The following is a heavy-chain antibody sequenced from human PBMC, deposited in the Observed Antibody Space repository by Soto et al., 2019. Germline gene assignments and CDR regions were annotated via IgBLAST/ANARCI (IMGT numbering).Heavy chain of an antibody. J-gene: IGHJ5*02. CDR3: AGEVGGNGLHL. CDR1: GGTFKKNG. Sequence: QVQLVQSGAEVKKPGSSVRVSCRTSGGTFKKNGFSWVRQAPGQGLEWMGGIIPMYGIANYGQIFQGRLTVTADESKNPVYMDVTSLKSDDTAVYYCAGEVGGNGLHLWGQGTQVTVSS. D-gene: IGHD1-26*01. V-gene: IGHV1-69*12. CDR2: IIPMYGIA.